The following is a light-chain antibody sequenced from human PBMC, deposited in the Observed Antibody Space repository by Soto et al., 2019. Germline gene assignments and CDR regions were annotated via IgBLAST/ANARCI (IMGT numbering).Light chain of an antibody. V-gene: IGLV2-11*01. Sequence: QSALTQPASMSGSPGQSVTISCTGTSSDVGSYNYVSWYQQHPGKVPKLMIYDVSKRPSGVPDRFSGSKSGNTASLTISGLQAEDEADYYCCSYAGTYTYVFGTGTKLTVL. CDR1: SSDVGSYNY. CDR3: CSYAGTYTYV. J-gene: IGLJ1*01. CDR2: DVS.